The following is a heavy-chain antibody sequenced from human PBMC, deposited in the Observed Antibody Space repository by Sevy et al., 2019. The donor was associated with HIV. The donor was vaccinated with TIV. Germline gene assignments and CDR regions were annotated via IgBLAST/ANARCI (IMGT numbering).Heavy chain of an antibody. V-gene: IGHV4-59*08. CDR3: ARHFISASSAFDS. Sequence: SETLSLTCTVSGGSMIGYFGSWIRQPPGKGLEWIGYIYHTGNTNYSPSLKSRLTISVDTSKNQFSLNLNSVTAADAAVYYCARHFISASSAFDSWGQGTLVTVSS. D-gene: IGHD2-15*01. CDR2: IYHTGNT. J-gene: IGHJ4*02. CDR1: GGSMIGYF.